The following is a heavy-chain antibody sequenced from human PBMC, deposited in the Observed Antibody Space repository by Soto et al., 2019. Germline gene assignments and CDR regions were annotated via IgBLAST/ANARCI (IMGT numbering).Heavy chain of an antibody. CDR1: GGTFSSYT. CDR2: IIPILGIA. Sequence: SVKVSCKASGGTFSSYTISWVRQAPGQGLEWMGRIIPILGIANYAQKFQGRVTITADKSTSTAYMELSSLRSEDTAVYYGVRVFGNKLAVAGAFDIWGKGTMVTVSS. V-gene: IGHV1-69*02. D-gene: IGHD6-19*01. J-gene: IGHJ3*02. CDR3: VRVFGNKLAVAGAFDI.